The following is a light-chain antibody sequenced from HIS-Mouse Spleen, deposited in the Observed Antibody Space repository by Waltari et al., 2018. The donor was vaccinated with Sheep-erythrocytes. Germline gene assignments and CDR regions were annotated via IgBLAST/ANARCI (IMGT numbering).Light chain of an antibody. Sequence: DIVMTQSPDSLAVSLGERATINCKSSQSVLYSSNNKNYLAWYTQKPGQPPKLLIYWAYTRESGVPDRFSGSGSGTDFTLTISSLQAEDVAVYYCQQYYSTPYTFGQGTKLEIK. J-gene: IGKJ2*01. CDR2: WAY. V-gene: IGKV4-1*01. CDR1: QSVLYSSNNKNY. CDR3: QQYYSTPYT.